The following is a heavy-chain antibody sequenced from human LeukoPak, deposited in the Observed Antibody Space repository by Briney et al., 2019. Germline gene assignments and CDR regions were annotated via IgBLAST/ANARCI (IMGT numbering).Heavy chain of an antibody. CDR2: ISYDGSNK. J-gene: IGHJ4*02. CDR3: ARDTTLIAAAGTQFDY. D-gene: IGHD6-13*01. Sequence: GGSLRLSCAASGFTFSSYGMHWVRQAPGKGLEWVAVISYDGSNKYYADSVKGRFTISRDNSKNTLYLQMNSLRAEDTAVYYCARDTTLIAAAGTQFDYWGQGTLVTVSS. V-gene: IGHV3-30*03. CDR1: GFTFSSYG.